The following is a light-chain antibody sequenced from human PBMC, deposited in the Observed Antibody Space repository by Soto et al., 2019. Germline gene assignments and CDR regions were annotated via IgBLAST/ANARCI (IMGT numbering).Light chain of an antibody. CDR2: SNN. V-gene: IGLV1-44*01. Sequence: QAVLTQAHPGSWAPGQRGTLFCSGRKYHIGSNTVNWYQQLPGTAPKLLIYSNNQRPSGVPDRFSGSKSGTSASLAISGLQSEDEADYYCAAWDDSLNGYVFGTGTKVTVL. J-gene: IGLJ1*01. CDR1: KYHIGSNT. CDR3: AAWDDSLNGYV.